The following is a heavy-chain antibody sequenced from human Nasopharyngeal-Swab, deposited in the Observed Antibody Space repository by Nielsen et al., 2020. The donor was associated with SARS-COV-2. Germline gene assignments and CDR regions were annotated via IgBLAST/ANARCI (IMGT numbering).Heavy chain of an antibody. CDR1: GGTFTSYG. Sequence: ASVKVSCKASGGTFTSYGISWVRQAPGQGLEWMGWISAYNGNTNYAQKLQGRVTMTTDTPTSTAYMELRSLRPDDTAVYYCARASIAAAGTGGDPWGQGTLVTVSS. D-gene: IGHD6-13*01. V-gene: IGHV1-18*01. J-gene: IGHJ5*02. CDR2: ISAYNGNT. CDR3: ARASIAAAGTGGDP.